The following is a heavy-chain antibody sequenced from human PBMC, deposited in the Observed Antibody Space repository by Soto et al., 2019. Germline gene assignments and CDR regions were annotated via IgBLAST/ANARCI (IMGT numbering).Heavy chain of an antibody. CDR1: GYTFTSYA. V-gene: IGHV1-3*01. J-gene: IGHJ6*02. CDR2: INAGNGNT. D-gene: IGHD3-10*01. Sequence: ASVTVSCKASGYTFTSYAMHCVRQAPGQRLEWMGWINAGNGNTKYSQKFQGRVTITRDTSASTAYMELSSLRSEDTAVYYCARDYYGSGSYGPNYYYYGMDVWGQGTTVTVSS. CDR3: ARDYYGSGSYGPNYYYYGMDV.